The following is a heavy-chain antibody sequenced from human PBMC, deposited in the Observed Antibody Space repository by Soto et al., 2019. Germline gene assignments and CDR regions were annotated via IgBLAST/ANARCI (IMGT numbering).Heavy chain of an antibody. Sequence: QVQLQESGPGLVKPSETLSLTCTVSGGSISSYYWSWIRQPPGKGLEWIGYIYYSGSTNYNPSLKSRVTISVDTSKNQFSLTLSSVTAADTAVYYCAREGAGYTGGFSVWGQGTLVTVSS. V-gene: IGHV4-59*01. CDR3: AREGAGYTGGFSV. CDR1: GGSISSYY. CDR2: IYYSGST. D-gene: IGHD3-16*02. J-gene: IGHJ4*02.